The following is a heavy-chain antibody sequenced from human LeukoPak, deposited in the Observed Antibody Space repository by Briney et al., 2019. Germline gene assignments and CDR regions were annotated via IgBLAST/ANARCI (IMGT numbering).Heavy chain of an antibody. D-gene: IGHD1-7*01. J-gene: IGHJ4*02. CDR3: ARGRNWNYESHFDY. CDR1: GFTFSTYA. Sequence: GGSLRLSCSPSGFTFSTYAMSWVRQAPGKGLEWVSVISASGRSTYYADSVKGRFTISRDDSKNTVYLQMKNLRAEDTAVYYCARGRNWNYESHFDYWGQGTLVTVSS. V-gene: IGHV3-23*01. CDR2: ISASGRST.